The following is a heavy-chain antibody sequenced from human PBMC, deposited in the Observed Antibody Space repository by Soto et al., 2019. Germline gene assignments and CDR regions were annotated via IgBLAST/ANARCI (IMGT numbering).Heavy chain of an antibody. V-gene: IGHV3-74*01. CDR3: ARGIKNYYGTDV. CDR1: GFTFTNYW. J-gene: IGHJ6*02. Sequence: EVQLVESGGGLVQPGGSLRLSCAASGFTFTNYWMHLLRQAPGKGLEWVSRIKYDESSTSYADSVKGRFTISRDNAKNTLYLKVNGLRAEDTAVYYCARGIKNYYGTDVWGQGTTVTVSS. CDR2: IKYDESST. D-gene: IGHD2-15*01.